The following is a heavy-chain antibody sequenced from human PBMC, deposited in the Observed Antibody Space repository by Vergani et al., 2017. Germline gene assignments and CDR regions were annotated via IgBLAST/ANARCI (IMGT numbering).Heavy chain of an antibody. CDR1: GFTFSGSA. CDR3: TFYSSSSGLTDY. Sequence: EVQLVESGGGLVQPGGSLKLSCAASGFTFSGSAMHWVRQASGKGLEWVGRIRSKANSYATAYAASVKGRFTISRDDSKNTAYLQMNSLKTEDTAVYYCTFYSSSSGLTDYWGQGTLVTVSS. CDR2: IRSKANSYAT. J-gene: IGHJ4*02. D-gene: IGHD6-6*01. V-gene: IGHV3-73*01.